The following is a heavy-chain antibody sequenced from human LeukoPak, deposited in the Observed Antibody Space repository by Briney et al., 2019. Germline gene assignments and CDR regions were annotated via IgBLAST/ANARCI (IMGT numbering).Heavy chain of an antibody. CDR1: GYTFTSYD. J-gene: IGHJ6*03. CDR2: MNPNSGNT. D-gene: IGHD6-19*01. Sequence: SVKVSCKASGYTFTSYDINWVRQATGQGLEWMGWMNPNSGNTGYAQKFQGRVTITRNTSISTAYMELSSLRSEDTAVYYCVRTASSGWYGGYYYYYMDVWGKGTTATVSS. CDR3: VRTASSGWYGGYYYYYMDV. V-gene: IGHV1-8*03.